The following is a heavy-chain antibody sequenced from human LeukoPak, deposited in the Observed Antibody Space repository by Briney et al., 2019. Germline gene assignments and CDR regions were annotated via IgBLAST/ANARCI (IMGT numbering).Heavy chain of an antibody. CDR3: ARHGIQLWVPEPNWFDP. Sequence: SETLSLTCTVSGGSISSSSYYWGWIRQPPGKGLEWIGSIYYSGSTYYNPSLKSRVTISVDTSKNQFSLKLSPVTAADTAVYYCARHGIQLWVPEPNWFDPWGQGTLVTVSS. CDR2: IYYSGST. CDR1: GGSISSSSYY. D-gene: IGHD5-18*01. J-gene: IGHJ5*02. V-gene: IGHV4-39*01.